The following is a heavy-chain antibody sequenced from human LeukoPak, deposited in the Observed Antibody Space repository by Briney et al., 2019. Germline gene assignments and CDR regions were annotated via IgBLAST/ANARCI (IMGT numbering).Heavy chain of an antibody. CDR3: ARSRTDDYGDWWWFDP. J-gene: IGHJ5*02. CDR2: INGGKGNI. CDR1: GYTFTSYG. Sequence: ASVKVSCKASGYTFTSYGISWVRQAPGQRLEWMGWINGGKGNIKYSQKFQGRVTISKDTSARTAYMELSSLRSEDTAVYYCARSRTDDYGDWWWFDPWGQGTLVTVSS. V-gene: IGHV1-3*01. D-gene: IGHD4-17*01.